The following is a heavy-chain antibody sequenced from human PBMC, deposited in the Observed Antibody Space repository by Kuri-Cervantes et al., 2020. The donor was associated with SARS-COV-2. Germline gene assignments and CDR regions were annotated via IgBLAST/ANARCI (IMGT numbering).Heavy chain of an antibody. D-gene: IGHD3-10*01. Sequence: GESLKISCAASGFTFSSYSMNWVRQAPGKGLEWVSFISSSSNYIYYADSLKGRFTISRDNAKNSLYLQMNSPRAEDTAVYYCAREDSGTNDAFDFWGQGATVTVSS. J-gene: IGHJ3*01. CDR3: AREDSGTNDAFDF. V-gene: IGHV3-21*01. CDR1: GFTFSSYS. CDR2: ISSSSNYI.